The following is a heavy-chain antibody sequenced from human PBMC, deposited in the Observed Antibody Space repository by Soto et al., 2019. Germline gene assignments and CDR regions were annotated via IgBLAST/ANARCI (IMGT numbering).Heavy chain of an antibody. CDR1: GFTFSSYA. Sequence: GESLKISCAASGFTFSSYAMSWVRQAPGKGLEWVSAISGSGGSTYYADSVKGRFTISRDNSKNTLYLQMNSLRAEDTAVYYCAKDRWLELRLNWFDPWGQGTLVTVSS. CDR3: AKDRWLELRLNWFDP. D-gene: IGHD1-7*01. CDR2: ISGSGGST. V-gene: IGHV3-23*01. J-gene: IGHJ5*02.